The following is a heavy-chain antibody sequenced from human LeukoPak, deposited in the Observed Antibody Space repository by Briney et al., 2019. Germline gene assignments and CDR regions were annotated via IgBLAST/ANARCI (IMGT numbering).Heavy chain of an antibody. CDR3: ARYQYDFWSGFWFDP. CDR1: GGSISSGGYY. CDR2: IYYSGST. Sequence: PSETLSLTCTVSGGSISSGGYYWSWMRQHPGKGREWIGYIYYSGSTYYNPSLKSRVTISVDTSKNQFSLKLSSVTAADTAVYYCARYQYDFWSGFWFDPWGQGTLVTVSS. J-gene: IGHJ5*02. D-gene: IGHD3-3*01. V-gene: IGHV4-31*03.